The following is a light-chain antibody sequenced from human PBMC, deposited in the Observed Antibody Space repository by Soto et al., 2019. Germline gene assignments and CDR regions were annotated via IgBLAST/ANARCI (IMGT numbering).Light chain of an antibody. Sequence: DIQMTQSPSTLSASVGDRVTITCRASQSISSWLAWYQLKPGKAPKLLIYKTYILEDGVPSRFSGSGSGTEFTLTISSLEPDDFATYYCQQYNSYSLTFGGGTKVEIK. CDR3: QQYNSYSLT. CDR1: QSISSW. V-gene: IGKV1-5*03. J-gene: IGKJ4*01. CDR2: KTY.